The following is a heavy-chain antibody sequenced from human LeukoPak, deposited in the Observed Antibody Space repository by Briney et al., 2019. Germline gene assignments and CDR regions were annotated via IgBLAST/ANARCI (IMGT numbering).Heavy chain of an antibody. J-gene: IGHJ6*02. V-gene: IGHV3-23*01. CDR1: GFSFSNYA. CDR3: AKGITFVHGMDV. CDR2: IRGGGET. D-gene: IGHD3-16*01. Sequence: GGSLRLSCAASGFSFSNYAMSWVRQAPARGLEWVSSIRGGGETFYADSVKGRFTLSKDTSRNTVYLQMNNLRVEDTAIYYCAKGITFVHGMDVWGQGTTVTVSS.